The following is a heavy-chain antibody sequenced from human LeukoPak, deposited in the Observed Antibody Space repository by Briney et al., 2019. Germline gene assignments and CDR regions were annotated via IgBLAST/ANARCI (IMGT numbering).Heavy chain of an antibody. CDR2: IYYSGST. J-gene: IGHJ5*02. D-gene: IGHD2-2*01. Sequence: PSETLSLTCTVSGGSISSSSYYWGWIRQPPGKGLEWIGSIYYSGSTYYNPSLKSRVTISVDTSKNQCSLKLSSVTAADPAVYYCAGRTTDPWGQGTLVTVSS. V-gene: IGHV4-39*01. CDR3: AGRTTDP. CDR1: GGSISSSSYY.